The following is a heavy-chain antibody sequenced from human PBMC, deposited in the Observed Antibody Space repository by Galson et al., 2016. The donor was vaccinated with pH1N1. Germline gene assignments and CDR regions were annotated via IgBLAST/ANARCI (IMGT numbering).Heavy chain of an antibody. J-gene: IGHJ5*02. V-gene: IGHV4-4*02. D-gene: IGHD4-23*01. Sequence: LSLTCAVSGGSISSRNWWSWVRQPPGQGLEWIGEIYHIGGTNYSPSLKSRVTISLDKSKNHFSLNLASVTAADTAVYYCARDGGDYGGAGQYKYFDTWGQGTLVTVSS. CDR1: GGSISSRNW. CDR3: ARDGGDYGGAGQYKYFDT. CDR2: IYHIGGT.